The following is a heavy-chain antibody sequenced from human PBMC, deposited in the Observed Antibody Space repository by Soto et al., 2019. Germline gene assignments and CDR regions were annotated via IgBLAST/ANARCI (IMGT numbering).Heavy chain of an antibody. CDR3: ARAGVTPHFFDY. D-gene: IGHD3-3*02. V-gene: IGHV3-53*01. CDR2: FESGGSI. Sequence: GGALRLSCAASVFSFRTNYMSWVRQAPGKGLDWVSVFESGGSIYYSDSVKVRFIISRDYAKNTVYLQMNSLRVEDTAVYYCARAGVTPHFFDYSGQGTLVTVSS. CDR1: VFSFRTNY. J-gene: IGHJ4*02.